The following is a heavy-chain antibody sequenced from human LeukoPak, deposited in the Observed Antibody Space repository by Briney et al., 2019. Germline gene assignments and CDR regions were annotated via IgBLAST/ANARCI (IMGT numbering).Heavy chain of an antibody. V-gene: IGHV4-34*01. CDR1: GGSFSGYY. CDR3: ARGGVGGYDYFDS. Sequence: SETLSLTCAVYGGSFSGYYWSWIRQPPGKGLEWIGEINHRGSTNYNPSLKSRVTISVDTSKNQFSLRLNSVTAAETAMYFCARGGVGGYDYFDSWGQGTLVAVSS. CDR2: INHRGST. J-gene: IGHJ4*02. D-gene: IGHD5-12*01.